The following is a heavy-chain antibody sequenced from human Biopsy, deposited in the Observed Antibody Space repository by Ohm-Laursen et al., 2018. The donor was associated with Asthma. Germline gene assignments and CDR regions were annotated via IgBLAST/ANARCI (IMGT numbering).Heavy chain of an antibody. V-gene: IGHV1-18*01. CDR1: GDSFSNYA. D-gene: IGHD3-10*01. Sequence: ASVKVSCKVSGDSFSNYAITWVRQAPGQGLEWMGWISVYNGNTKVAQKLQDRVTMITDTSTSTAYMELRSLRSDDTTVYFCARAVDYSHYYGIDVWGQGTTVTVS. J-gene: IGHJ6*02. CDR3: ARAVDYSHYYGIDV. CDR2: ISVYNGNT.